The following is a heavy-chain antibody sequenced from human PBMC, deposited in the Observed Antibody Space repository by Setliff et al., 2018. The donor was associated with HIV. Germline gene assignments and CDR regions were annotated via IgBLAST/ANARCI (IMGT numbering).Heavy chain of an antibody. J-gene: IGHJ4*02. CDR1: GGSISSGSYY. CDR2: IYTSGST. V-gene: IGHV4-61*02. CDR3: ARWIVSGGSFPSFDS. Sequence: KPSETLSLTCTVSGGSISSGSYYWSWIRQPAGKGLEWIGRIYTSGSTNYNPSLKSRATISVDTSKNQFSLKLSSVTAADTALYYCARWIVSGGSFPSFDSWGQGTLVTVSS. D-gene: IGHD2-15*01.